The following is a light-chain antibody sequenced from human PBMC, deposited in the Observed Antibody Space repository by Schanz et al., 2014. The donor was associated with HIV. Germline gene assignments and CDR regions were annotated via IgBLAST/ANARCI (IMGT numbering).Light chain of an antibody. V-gene: IGKV3D-20*02. CDR1: QNVRSSS. CDR2: GAS. CDR3: QQRSSWPLFT. Sequence: EIVLTQSPGTLSLSPGERASLSCRASQNVRSSSLAWYQQKPGQAPRLLFYGASNRATGIPDRFSGSGSGTDFTLTISSLEPEDFAVYYCQQRSSWPLFTFGQGTKLEIK. J-gene: IGKJ2*01.